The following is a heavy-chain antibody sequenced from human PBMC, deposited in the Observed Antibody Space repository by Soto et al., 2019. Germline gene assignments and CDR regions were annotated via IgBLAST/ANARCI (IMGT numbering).Heavy chain of an antibody. CDR2: ISAYNGNT. J-gene: IGHJ6*02. V-gene: IGHV1-18*01. CDR3: AKLPTHLGPGSNYCSSTSCREVQYGMDV. CDR1: GYTFTSYG. D-gene: IGHD2-2*01. Sequence: ASVKVSCKASGYTFTSYGISWVRQAPGQGLEWMGWISAYNGNTNYAQKLQGRVTMTTDTSTSTAYMELRSLRSDDTAVYYCAKLPTHLGPGSNYCSSTSCREVQYGMDVWGQGTTVTVSS.